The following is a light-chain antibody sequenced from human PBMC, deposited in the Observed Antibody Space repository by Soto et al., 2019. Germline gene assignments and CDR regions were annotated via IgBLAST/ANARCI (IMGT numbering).Light chain of an antibody. J-gene: IGLJ1*01. CDR1: SGYVGTYSL. V-gene: IGLV2-23*01. Sequence: QSALAQPASVSGSPGQSITISCIGASGYVGTYSLVSWYQQHPGKAPKVVIYEGHKRPSGVPDRFSGSTSVNTASLTISGLQTDDEADYYCCLYVGATTYVFGTGTKLTVL. CDR2: EGH. CDR3: CLYVGATTYV.